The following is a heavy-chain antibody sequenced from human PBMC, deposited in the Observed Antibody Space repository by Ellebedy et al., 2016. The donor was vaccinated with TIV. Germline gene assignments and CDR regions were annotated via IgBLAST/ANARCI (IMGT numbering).Heavy chain of an antibody. J-gene: IGHJ4*02. V-gene: IGHV3-23*01. CDR2: ISVSGP. CDR1: GFTFSNYG. D-gene: IGHD2-15*01. CDR3: ARDGSCGGGKCYSGLPDF. Sequence: GGSLRLXCAASGFTFSNYGMSWVRQAPGKGLEFVSAISVSGPEYADSVKGRFTVSRDNSRKTVSLQMTSLRDDDTAVYYCARDGSCGGGKCYSGLPDFWGQGTLVTVSS.